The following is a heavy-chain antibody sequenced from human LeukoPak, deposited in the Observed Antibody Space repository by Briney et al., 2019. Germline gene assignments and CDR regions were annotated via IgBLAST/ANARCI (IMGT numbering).Heavy chain of an antibody. J-gene: IGHJ4*02. V-gene: IGHV3-30*18. CDR2: ISYDGSNK. CDR3: AKEFEEKEVHFDY. Sequence: PGRSLRLSCAASGFTFSSYGMHWVRQAPGKGLEWVAVISYDGSNKYYADSVKGRFTISRDNSKNTLYLQMNSLRAEDTAVYYCAKEFEEKEVHFDYWGQGTLVTVSS. D-gene: IGHD3-10*01. CDR1: GFTFSSYG.